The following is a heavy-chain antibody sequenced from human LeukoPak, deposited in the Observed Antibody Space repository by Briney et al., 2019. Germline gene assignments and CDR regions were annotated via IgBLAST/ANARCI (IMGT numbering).Heavy chain of an antibody. CDR1: GFTFSNYG. D-gene: IGHD1-14*01. CDR3: AKDNPLDY. J-gene: IGHJ4*02. V-gene: IGHV3-30*02. Sequence: GGSLRLSCAASGFTFSNYGMLWVRQAPGKGLEWVAFIRYDGNNKLYADSVKGRFTISRDNSKNTLYLHINSLRAEDTAVYYCAKDNPLDYWGQGTLVIVSS. CDR2: IRYDGNNK.